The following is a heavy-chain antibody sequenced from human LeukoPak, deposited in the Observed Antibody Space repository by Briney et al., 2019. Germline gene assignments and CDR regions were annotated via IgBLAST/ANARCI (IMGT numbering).Heavy chain of an antibody. CDR2: ISWNSGSI. CDR1: GFTFDDYA. J-gene: IGHJ4*02. V-gene: IGHV3-9*01. CDR3: TTDQQSPY. D-gene: IGHD4-11*01. Sequence: GRSLRLSCAASGFTFDDYAMHWVRQAPGKGLEWVSGISWNSGSIGYADSVKGRFTISRDNAKNSLYLQMNSLRAEDTALYYCTTDQQSPYWGQGTLVTVSS.